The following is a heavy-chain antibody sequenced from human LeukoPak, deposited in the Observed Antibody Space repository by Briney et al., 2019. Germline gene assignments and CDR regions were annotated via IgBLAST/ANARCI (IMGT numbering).Heavy chain of an antibody. CDR2: ISAYNGNT. J-gene: IGHJ3*02. CDR3: VRDLGRELLFAFDI. CDR1: GYTFTSYG. Sequence: GAPVKPSCKASGYTFTSYGISWVRQAPGQRRECRRWISAYNGNTNYAQKLQGRVTMTADTSASTAYMELRSLRSGDTAVYYCVRDLGRELLFAFDIWGQGTLVTVCS. V-gene: IGHV1-18*01. D-gene: IGHD1-26*01.